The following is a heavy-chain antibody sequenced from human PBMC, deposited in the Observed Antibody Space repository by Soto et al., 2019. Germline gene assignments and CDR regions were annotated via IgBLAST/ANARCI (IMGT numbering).Heavy chain of an antibody. D-gene: IGHD2-15*01. CDR1: GFTFSTYA. CDR2: LSTSGDIT. J-gene: IGHJ6*02. Sequence: EVQLLESGGRLVQPGGSLRLSCAASGFTFSTYAMSWVRQAPGKGLEWVSRLSTSGDITYYADSVKGRFTISSDNSKTTLFLQMSRLRADDRALYYCARGDSGASGSPASHYYSGLDVWGQGTTVTVSS. V-gene: IGHV3-23*01. CDR3: ARGDSGASGSPASHYYSGLDV.